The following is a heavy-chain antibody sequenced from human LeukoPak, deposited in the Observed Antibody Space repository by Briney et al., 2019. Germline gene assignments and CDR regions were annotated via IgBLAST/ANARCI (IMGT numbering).Heavy chain of an antibody. J-gene: IGHJ6*02. D-gene: IGHD5-18*01. CDR3: TTDRGAAMVISDYYYYGMDV. CDR2: IKSKTDGGTT. CDR1: GFTFSNAW. V-gene: IGHV3-15*01. Sequence: GGSLRLSCAASGFTFSNAWMSWVRQAPGKGLEWVGRIKSKTDGGTTDYAAPVKGRFTISRDDSKNTLYLQMNSLKTEDTAVYYCTTDRGAAMVISDYYYYGMDVWGQGTTVTVSS.